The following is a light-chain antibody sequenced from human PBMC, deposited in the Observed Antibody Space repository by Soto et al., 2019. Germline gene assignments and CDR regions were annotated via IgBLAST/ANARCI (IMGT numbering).Light chain of an antibody. Sequence: DIPMTQSPSTLSASVGDGVTITCRASQNISVWLAWYQQRPGKAPKFLIYDASSLETGVPSRFSGSGSGTEFTLTIRSLQPDDFATYYCQQYDSSFPTFGQGTKLEIK. CDR3: QQYDSSFPT. J-gene: IGKJ2*01. V-gene: IGKV1-5*01. CDR2: DAS. CDR1: QNISVW.